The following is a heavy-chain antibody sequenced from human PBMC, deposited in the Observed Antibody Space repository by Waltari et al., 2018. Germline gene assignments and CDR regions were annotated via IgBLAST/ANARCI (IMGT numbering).Heavy chain of an antibody. J-gene: IGHJ4*02. CDR3: ARQMTTASTWQTD. CDR1: GFSVSNNY. CDR2: IYSGGRT. D-gene: IGHD4-17*01. Sequence: EVQLVESGGGLVQPGGSLRLSCAVAGFSVSNNYMSWVRQAQGKGLEGVENIYSGGRTYYADAVKCLFTSSRHSSKNTLYLQMNSLTVEDTAVYYCARQMTTASTWQTDWGQGTLITVSS. V-gene: IGHV3-53*04.